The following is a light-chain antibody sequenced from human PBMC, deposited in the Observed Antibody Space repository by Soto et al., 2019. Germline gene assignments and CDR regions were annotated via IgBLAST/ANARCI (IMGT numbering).Light chain of an antibody. CDR2: DVS. CDR3: CSYAGSYTLV. Sequence: QSALTQPRSVSGSPGQSVTISCTGTSSDIGNYNYVSWYQQYPGKAPKLMIYDVSKRPSGVPDRFSGSKSGNTASLTISGLQAEDEADYYCCSYAGSYTLVFGGGAKLTVL. CDR1: SSDIGNYNY. V-gene: IGLV2-11*01. J-gene: IGLJ3*02.